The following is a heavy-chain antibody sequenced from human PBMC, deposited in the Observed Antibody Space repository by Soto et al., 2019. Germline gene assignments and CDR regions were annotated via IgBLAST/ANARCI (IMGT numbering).Heavy chain of an antibody. CDR3: ARHSSNCTNGVCYYYYGMDA. V-gene: IGHV5-51*01. CDR2: IYPGDSDT. Sequence: PXESLKISCKGSGYSFTSYWIGWVRQMPGKGLEWMGIIYPGDSDTRYSPSFQGQVTISADKSISTAYLQWSSLKASDTAMYYCARHSSNCTNGVCYYYYGMDAWGQGTTVTVSS. CDR1: GYSFTSYW. D-gene: IGHD2-8*01. J-gene: IGHJ6*02.